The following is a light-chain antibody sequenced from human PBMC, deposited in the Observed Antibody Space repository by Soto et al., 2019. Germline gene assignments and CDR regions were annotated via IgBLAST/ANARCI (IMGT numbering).Light chain of an antibody. Sequence: DIKMTQSPSTLSASVGDRVTITCRASQSISSWMAWYQQKPGKAPKLLIYKASSLESGVPSRFSGSGSGTEFTLTISSLQPDDFATYYCQQYASYPLTFGGGTKVDIK. J-gene: IGKJ4*01. CDR3: QQYASYPLT. CDR1: QSISSW. V-gene: IGKV1-5*03. CDR2: KAS.